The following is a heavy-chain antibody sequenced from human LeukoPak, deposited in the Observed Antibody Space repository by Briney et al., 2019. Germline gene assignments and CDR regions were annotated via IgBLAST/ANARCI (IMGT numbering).Heavy chain of an antibody. CDR3: AKVGPPYYDFWSGYLSY. D-gene: IGHD3-3*01. V-gene: IGHV3-30*02. J-gene: IGHJ4*02. Sequence: GGSLRLSCAASGFTLSSYSMNWVRQAPGKGLEWVAFIRYDGSNKYYADSVKGRFTISRDNSKNTLYLQMNSLRAEDTAVYYCAKVGPPYYDFWSGYLSYWGQGTLVTVSS. CDR1: GFTLSSYS. CDR2: IRYDGSNK.